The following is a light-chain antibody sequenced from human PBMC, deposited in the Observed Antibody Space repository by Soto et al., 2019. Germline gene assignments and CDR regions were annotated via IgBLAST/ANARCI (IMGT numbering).Light chain of an antibody. Sequence: EVVLTQSPAILSLSPGERATLSCRASQNVNSYLAWYQQKPGQAPRLLIYHASNRATGIPARFSGSGPGTDFTLTISSLEPEDFAVYYCQQRSKGPITFGQGTRLEI. CDR1: QNVNSY. CDR3: QQRSKGPIT. V-gene: IGKV3D-11*02. J-gene: IGKJ5*01. CDR2: HAS.